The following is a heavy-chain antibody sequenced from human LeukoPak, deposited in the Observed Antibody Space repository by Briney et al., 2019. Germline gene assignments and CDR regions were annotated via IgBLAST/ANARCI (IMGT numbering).Heavy chain of an antibody. J-gene: IGHJ6*04. CDR2: ISYDGSNK. Sequence: GGSLRLSCAASGFTFSSYGMHWVRQAPGKGLEWVAVISYDGSNKYYADSVKGQFTISRDNSKNTLYLQMNSLRAEDTAVYYCAKCRVATIGGPYYYYGMDVWGKGTTVTVSS. CDR3: AKCRVATIGGPYYYYGMDV. D-gene: IGHD5-12*01. V-gene: IGHV3-30*18. CDR1: GFTFSSYG.